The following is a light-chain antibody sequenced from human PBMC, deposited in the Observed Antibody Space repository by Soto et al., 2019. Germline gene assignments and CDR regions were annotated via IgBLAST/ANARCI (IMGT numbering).Light chain of an antibody. CDR2: AAS. J-gene: IGKJ1*01. CDR1: HSISSY. V-gene: IGKV1-9*01. CDR3: QQLNSYPWT. Sequence: TPLAQYRSSLYASGGKRLTIXRPASHSISSYLNWYQQKPGKAPKLLIYAASSLQSGVPSRFSGSGSGTEFALTISSLQPEDFATYYCQQLNSYPWTFGHGTKVDIK.